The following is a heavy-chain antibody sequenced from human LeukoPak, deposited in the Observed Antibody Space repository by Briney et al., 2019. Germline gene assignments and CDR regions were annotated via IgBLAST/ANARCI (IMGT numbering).Heavy chain of an antibody. D-gene: IGHD1-26*01. J-gene: IGHJ1*01. V-gene: IGHV3-21*01. CDR2: ISSSSSYI. Sequence: GGSLRLSCAASGFTFSSYSMNWVRQAPGKGLEWVSSISSSSSYIYYADSVKGRFTISSDNAKNSLYLQMNSLRAEDTAVYYCARFRRTLATAEYFQHWGQGTLVTVSS. CDR1: GFTFSSYS. CDR3: ARFRRTLATAEYFQH.